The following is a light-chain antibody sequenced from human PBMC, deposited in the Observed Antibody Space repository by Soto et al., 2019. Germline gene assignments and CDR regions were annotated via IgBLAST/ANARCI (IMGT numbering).Light chain of an antibody. J-gene: IGKJ5*01. CDR2: GAS. Sequence: EIVMTQSPATLSVSPGERATLSCRASQSVGSDLAWYQQKPGQTPRLVIYGASTRATGVPARFSGSGSATEFHLTMSRLQSEDCAVYYSQQYSSWPRTFGQGTRLEI. V-gene: IGKV3-15*01. CDR1: QSVGSD. CDR3: QQYSSWPRT.